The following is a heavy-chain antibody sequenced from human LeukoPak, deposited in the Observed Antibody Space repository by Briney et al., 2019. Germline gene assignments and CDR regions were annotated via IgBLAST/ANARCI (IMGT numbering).Heavy chain of an antibody. CDR3: ARDQWERPERGGAFDI. D-gene: IGHD1-14*01. Sequence: ASVKVSCKASGYTFTGYYMHWVRQAPGQGLEWMGWINPNSGGTNYAQKFQGRVTMTRDTSISTAYMELSRLRSDDTAVYYCARDQWERPERGGAFDIWGQGTMVTVSS. CDR2: INPNSGGT. V-gene: IGHV1-2*02. J-gene: IGHJ3*02. CDR1: GYTFTGYY.